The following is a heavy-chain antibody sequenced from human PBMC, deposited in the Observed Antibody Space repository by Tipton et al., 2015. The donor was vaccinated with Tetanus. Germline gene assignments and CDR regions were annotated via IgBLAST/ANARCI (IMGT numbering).Heavy chain of an antibody. CDR2: ISPSGRS. D-gene: IGHD2-15*01. CDR1: GGSIRSGDHQ. Sequence: TLSLTCTVSGGSIRSGDHQWNWIRQPPGKGLEWLAYISPSGRSNSNYSLKSRITVSQDKSKNQFSLRLSSVTAADTAVYYCARASCDSVVSCEVEWWHNWFDSWGQGALVTVSS. J-gene: IGHJ5*01. CDR3: ARASCDSVVSCEVEWWHNWFDS. V-gene: IGHV4-61*05.